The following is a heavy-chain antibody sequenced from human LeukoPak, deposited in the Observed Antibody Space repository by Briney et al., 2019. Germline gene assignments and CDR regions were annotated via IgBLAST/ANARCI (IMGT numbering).Heavy chain of an antibody. D-gene: IGHD2-2*01. CDR1: RFTISDYY. Sequence: GGSLRLSCAASRFTISDYYMTWIRQAPGKGLEWVSYISSSGSAIYYADSVKGRFTVSRDNAKNSLYLQMNSLRAEDTAVYYCANLHIVVVPAAPEDAFDIWGQGTMVTVSS. CDR3: ANLHIVVVPAAPEDAFDI. J-gene: IGHJ3*02. V-gene: IGHV3-11*01. CDR2: ISSSGSAI.